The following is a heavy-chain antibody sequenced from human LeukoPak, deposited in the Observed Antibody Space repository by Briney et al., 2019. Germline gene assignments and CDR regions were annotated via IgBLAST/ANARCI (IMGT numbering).Heavy chain of an antibody. D-gene: IGHD6-6*01. J-gene: IGHJ4*02. CDR3: ARGGPSSLGY. V-gene: IGHV4-59*01. CDR1: GGSISSYY. Sequence: PSETLSLTCTVSGGSISSYYWSWIRQPPGKGLEWVAYMSYSGSTNYNPSLKSRVAISVDTSKNQFSLNLTSVTAADTAVYYCARGGPSSLGYWGQGTLVTVSS. CDR2: MSYSGST.